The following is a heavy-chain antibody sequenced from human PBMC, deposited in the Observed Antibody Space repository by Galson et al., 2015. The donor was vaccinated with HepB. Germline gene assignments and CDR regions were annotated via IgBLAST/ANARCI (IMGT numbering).Heavy chain of an antibody. V-gene: IGHV3-23*01. CDR1: GFTFSSYA. CDR2: ISGSGGST. Sequence: SLRLSCAASGFTFSSYAMSWVRQAPGKGLEWVSAISGSGGSTNYADTVKGRFTISRDNSKNTLYLQMNSLRAEDSAVYYCAKDQRGNYYLSDYWGQGTLVTVSS. D-gene: IGHD1-26*01. J-gene: IGHJ4*02. CDR3: AKDQRGNYYLSDY.